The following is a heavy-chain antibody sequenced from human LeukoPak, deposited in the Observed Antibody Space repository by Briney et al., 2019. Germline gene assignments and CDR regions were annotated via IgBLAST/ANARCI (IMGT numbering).Heavy chain of an antibody. V-gene: IGHV3-20*04. J-gene: IGHJ3*02. CDR2: INWNGGST. CDR1: GFTFSTYG. CDR3: AGLGVGATRDAFDI. D-gene: IGHD1-26*01. Sequence: GGSLRLSCAASGFTFSTYGMSWVRQAPGKGLEWVSGINWNGGSTGYADSVKGRFTISRDNAKNSLYLQMNSLRAEDTALYYCAGLGVGATRDAFDIWGQGTMVTVSS.